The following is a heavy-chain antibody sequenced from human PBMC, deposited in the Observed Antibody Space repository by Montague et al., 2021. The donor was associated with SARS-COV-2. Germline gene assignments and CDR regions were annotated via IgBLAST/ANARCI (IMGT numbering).Heavy chain of an antibody. V-gene: IGHV6-1*01. Sequence: CAISGASVSSRTAAWYWIRQSPSRGLEWLGRTFYRSTFYHDYAPSAKSRIIINADTSKNQFSLQLSSVTPDDTAVYYCARDSELGNEALDIWGRGTMVTVSS. CDR2: TFYRSTFYH. CDR3: ARDSELGNEALDI. D-gene: IGHD7-27*01. J-gene: IGHJ3*02. CDR1: GASVSSRTAA.